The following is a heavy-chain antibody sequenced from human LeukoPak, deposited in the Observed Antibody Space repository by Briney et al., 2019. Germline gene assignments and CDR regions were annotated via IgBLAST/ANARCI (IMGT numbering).Heavy chain of an antibody. CDR2: IYTSGST. J-gene: IGHJ4*02. Sequence: SETLSLTCTVSGGSISSYYWSWIRQPAGKGLEWIGRIYTSGSTNYNPSLKSRATMSVDTSKNQFSLKLSSVTAADTAVYYCARDATYYYDSSGYFLFDYWGQGTLVTVSS. D-gene: IGHD3-22*01. CDR1: GGSISSYY. V-gene: IGHV4-4*07. CDR3: ARDATYYYDSSGYFLFDY.